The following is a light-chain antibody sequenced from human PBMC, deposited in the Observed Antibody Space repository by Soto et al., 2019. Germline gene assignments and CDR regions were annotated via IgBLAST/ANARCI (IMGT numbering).Light chain of an antibody. CDR3: QSYDSSLAGFV. Sequence: QSVLTQPPSVSGAPGQRLTISCTGSSSNIGARFDVHWYRHLPGTAPKLLISVNTNGPSGVADRFSGSKSGTSASLAIAGLRAEDEADYYCQSYDSSLAGFVFGTGTKVTVL. V-gene: IGLV1-40*01. CDR2: VNT. CDR1: SSNIGARFD. J-gene: IGLJ1*01.